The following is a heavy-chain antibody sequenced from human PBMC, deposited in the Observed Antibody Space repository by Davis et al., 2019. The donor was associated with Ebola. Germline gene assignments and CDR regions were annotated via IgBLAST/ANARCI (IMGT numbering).Heavy chain of an antibody. CDR2: IYPFDSDT. J-gene: IGHJ5*02. CDR1: GYRFTSYW. D-gene: IGHD2-2*01. V-gene: IGHV5-51*01. Sequence: GESLKISCKGSGYRFTSYWIGWVRQMPDKRLEWLGIIYPFDSDTKYSPSFQGQVNISADKSIYTAYLQWSSLKASDTAMYYCARQGYCNTTSCNNWFDPWGQGTPVTVSP. CDR3: ARQGYCNTTSCNNWFDP.